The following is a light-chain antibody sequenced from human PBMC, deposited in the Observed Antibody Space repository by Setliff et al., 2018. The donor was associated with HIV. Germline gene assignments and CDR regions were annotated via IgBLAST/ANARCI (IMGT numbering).Light chain of an antibody. CDR3: CSKTGSNTYG. CDR1: SSDIGRYNL. Sequence: QSALTQPASVSGSPGQSITISCTGTSSDIGRYNLVSWYQQYPGKAPKLMIYQATKRPSGFSNRFSGSKSGNTASLTISGLQAEDEADYYCCSKTGSNTYGIGSGTKVTV. CDR2: QAT. J-gene: IGLJ1*01. V-gene: IGLV2-23*01.